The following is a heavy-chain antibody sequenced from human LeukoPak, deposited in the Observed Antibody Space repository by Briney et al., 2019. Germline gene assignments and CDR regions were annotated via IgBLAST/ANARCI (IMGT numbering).Heavy chain of an antibody. D-gene: IGHD3-3*01. CDR3: ARPRTYYDFWRGYPPFDY. CDR2: IITNYGTT. CDR1: GGTFSNYA. J-gene: IGHJ4*02. V-gene: IGHV1-69*13. Sequence: SVKVSCKASGGTFSNYAISWVRQAPGQGLEWMGGIITNYGTTNYAQKYQGRVTITADESTTTVYMELSSLRSEDTAVYYCARPRTYYDFWRGYPPFDYWGQGALVTVSS.